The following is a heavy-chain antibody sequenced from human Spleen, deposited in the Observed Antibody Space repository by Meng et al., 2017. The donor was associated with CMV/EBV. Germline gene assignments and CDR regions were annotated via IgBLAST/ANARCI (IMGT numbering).Heavy chain of an antibody. J-gene: IGHJ4*02. CDR2: ISSSGSAI. Sequence: GGSLRLSCAASGFRFSSYEMNWVRQAPGKGLECIAHISSSGSAIYHADSVKGRFTVSRDNAKDSLYLQMNSLRAEDTAVYYCARDDPHLITHFDYWGQGTLVTVPQ. D-gene: IGHD1-14*01. V-gene: IGHV3-48*03. CDR3: ARDDPHLITHFDY. CDR1: GFRFSSYE.